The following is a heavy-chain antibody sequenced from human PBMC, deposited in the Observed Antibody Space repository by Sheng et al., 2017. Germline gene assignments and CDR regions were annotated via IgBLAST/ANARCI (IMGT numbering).Heavy chain of an antibody. J-gene: IGHJ4*02. CDR1: GDSISSTNYY. Sequence: QLQLQESGPGLVKPSETLSLTCSVSGDSISSTNYYWGWIRQPPGKGLEWIGSIYYSGRTFYNPPLNSRATISRDTSKNQFSLRLRSVTAADTAVYYCATYSSNAGRVDYWGQGTPGHRVP. V-gene: IGHV4-39*07. CDR2: IYYSGRT. CDR3: ATYSSNAGRVDY. D-gene: IGHD6-13*01.